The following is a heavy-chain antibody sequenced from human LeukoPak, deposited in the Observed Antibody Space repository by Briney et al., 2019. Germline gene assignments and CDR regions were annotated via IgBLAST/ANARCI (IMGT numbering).Heavy chain of an antibody. Sequence: SETLSLTCTVSGGSFSSYYWTWIRQPPGKGLEWIGYIYYSGSTNYNPSLKTRVTISIDTSKNQFSLRRTSVTAADTALYFCARDRLVATGRYYYMDVWGEGTTVTVSS. CDR3: ARDRLVATGRYYYMDV. J-gene: IGHJ6*03. CDR1: GGSFSSYY. CDR2: IYYSGST. D-gene: IGHD1-1*01. V-gene: IGHV4-59*01.